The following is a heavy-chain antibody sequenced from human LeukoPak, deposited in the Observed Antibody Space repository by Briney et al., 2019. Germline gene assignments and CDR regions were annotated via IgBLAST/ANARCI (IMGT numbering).Heavy chain of an antibody. CDR2: IYYSGST. V-gene: IGHV4-59*01. Sequence: PSETLSLTCTVSGGSISSYYWSWIRQPPGKGLEWIGYIYYSGSTNYNPSLKSRVTISVDTSKNQFSLKLSSVTAADTAVYYCARSHYSGYDDGYFQHWGQGTLVTVSS. CDR1: GGSISSYY. J-gene: IGHJ1*01. D-gene: IGHD5-12*01. CDR3: ARSHYSGYDDGYFQH.